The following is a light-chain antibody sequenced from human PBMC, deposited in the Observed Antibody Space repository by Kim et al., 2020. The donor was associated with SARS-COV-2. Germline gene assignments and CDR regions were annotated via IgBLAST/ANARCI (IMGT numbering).Light chain of an antibody. CDR3: QQYNNWHPLT. CDR1: QSVSSN. V-gene: IGKV3-15*01. J-gene: IGKJ4*01. Sequence: PGERATLSCRASQSVSSNLAWYQQKPGQAPRLLIYGASTRATGSPARFSGSGSGTEFTLTISSLQSEDCAVYYCQQYNNWHPLTFGGGTKVDIK. CDR2: GAS.